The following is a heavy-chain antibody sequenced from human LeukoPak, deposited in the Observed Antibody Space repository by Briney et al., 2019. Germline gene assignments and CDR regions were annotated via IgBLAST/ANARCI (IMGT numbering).Heavy chain of an antibody. J-gene: IGHJ6*03. D-gene: IGHD3-10*01. CDR2: ISAYNGNT. V-gene: IGHV1-18*01. Sequence: ASVKVSCKASGYTFTSYGISWVRQAPGQGLEWMGWISAYNGNTNYAQKLQGRVTMTTDTSTSTAYMELRSLRSDDTAVYYCAREWGPQSLWFGGLDYYYYMDVWGKGTTVTVSS. CDR3: AREWGPQSLWFGGLDYYYYMDV. CDR1: GYTFTSYG.